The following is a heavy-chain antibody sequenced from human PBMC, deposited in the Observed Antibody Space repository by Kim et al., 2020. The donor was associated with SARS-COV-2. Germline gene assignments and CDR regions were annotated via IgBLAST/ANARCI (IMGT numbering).Heavy chain of an antibody. Sequence: ASVKVSCKASGYTFTSYAMNWVRQAPGQGLEWMGWINTNTGNPTYAQGFTGRFVFSLDTSVSTAYLQISSLKAEDTAVYYCAREVTDPGDYGSGSSYNWFGPWGQGTLGTVSS. J-gene: IGHJ5*02. D-gene: IGHD3-10*01. CDR1: GYTFTSYA. CDR3: AREVTDPGDYGSGSSYNWFGP. V-gene: IGHV7-4-1*02. CDR2: INTNTGNP.